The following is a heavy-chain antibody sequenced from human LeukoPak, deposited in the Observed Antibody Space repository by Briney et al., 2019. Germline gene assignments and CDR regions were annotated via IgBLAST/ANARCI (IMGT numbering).Heavy chain of an antibody. CDR3: ARVLAYYDSSGYSFSDAFDI. J-gene: IGHJ3*02. Sequence: ASVKVSCKASGYTFTSYGISWVRQAPGQGLEWMGWISAYNGNTNYAQKLQGRVTMTTDTSTSTAYVELRSLRSDDTAVYYCARVLAYYDSSGYSFSDAFDIWGQGTMVTVSS. V-gene: IGHV1-18*01. CDR1: GYTFTSYG. D-gene: IGHD3-22*01. CDR2: ISAYNGNT.